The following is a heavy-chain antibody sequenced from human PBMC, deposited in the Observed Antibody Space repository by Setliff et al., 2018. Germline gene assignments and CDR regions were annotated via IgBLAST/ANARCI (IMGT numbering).Heavy chain of an antibody. J-gene: IGHJ4*02. CDR3: ARDRSYYASGSFTKWFDY. D-gene: IGHD3-10*01. CDR1: GGSVTSHY. CDR2: IFYSGDT. Sequence: SETLSLTCAVSGGSVTSHYWSWIRQPPGKGLEWIGFIFYSGDTNSNPSLKSRVTMSVDTSKNQFSLKLNSVTAADTATYYCARDRSYYASGSFTKWFDYWGQGTLVTVSS. V-gene: IGHV4-59*02.